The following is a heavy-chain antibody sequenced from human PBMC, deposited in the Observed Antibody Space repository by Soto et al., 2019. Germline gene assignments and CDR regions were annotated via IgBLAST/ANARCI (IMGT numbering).Heavy chain of an antibody. Sequence: GGSLRLSFTASGFTFNTHWMHWVRQAPGKGLVWVSRIYFDGITTNYADSVKGRLTVSRDNAKNTVYLHVNTLRDEDTAVYYCARGGAMGVDYWGQGTLVTVSS. CDR1: GFTFNTHW. CDR2: IYFDGITT. J-gene: IGHJ4*02. D-gene: IGHD1-26*01. V-gene: IGHV3-74*01. CDR3: ARGGAMGVDY.